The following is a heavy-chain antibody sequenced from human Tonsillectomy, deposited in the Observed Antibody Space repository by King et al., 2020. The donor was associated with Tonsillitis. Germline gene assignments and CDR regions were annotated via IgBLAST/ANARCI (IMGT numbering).Heavy chain of an antibody. CDR1: GFTFSSYD. CDR2: IGTAGDT. V-gene: IGHV3-13*01. CDR3: ARGVGLYMITFGSCHAFEL. J-gene: IGHJ3*01. D-gene: IGHD3-16*01. Sequence: VQLVESGGGLVQPGGSLRLSCAASGFTFSSYDMHWVRQATGKGMEWVSAIGTAGDTYYPGSVKGRFTISRENAKNSLYLQMNSLRAEDTAVYYCARGVGLYMITFGSCHAFELSGQGTMVTVSS.